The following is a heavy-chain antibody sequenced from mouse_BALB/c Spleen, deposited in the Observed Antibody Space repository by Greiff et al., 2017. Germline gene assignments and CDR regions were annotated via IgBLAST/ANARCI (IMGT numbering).Heavy chain of an antibody. V-gene: IGHV5-6-3*01. CDR3: ARRGLLPDY. CDR1: GFTFSSYG. CDR2: INSNGGST. D-gene: IGHD2-3*01. Sequence: EVNVVESGGGLVQPGGSLKLSCAASGFTFSSYGMSWVRQTPDKRLELVATINSNGGSTYYPDSVKGRFTISRDNAKNTLYLQMSSLKSEDTAMYYCARRGLLPDYWGQGTTLTVSS. J-gene: IGHJ2*01.